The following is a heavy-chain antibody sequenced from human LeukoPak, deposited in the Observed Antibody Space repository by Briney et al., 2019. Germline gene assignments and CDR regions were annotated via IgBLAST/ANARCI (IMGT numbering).Heavy chain of an antibody. V-gene: IGHV3-48*02. CDR2: ISSSSSNI. D-gene: IGHD3-22*01. CDR1: GFTFSTYS. Sequence: GSLRLSCAASGFTFSTYSMNWVRQAPGKGLEWVSYISSSSSNIYYADSVKGRFTISRDNAKNSLYLQMNSLRDEDTAVYYCARDRSGHYLFDYWGQGALVTVSS. J-gene: IGHJ4*02. CDR3: ARDRSGHYLFDY.